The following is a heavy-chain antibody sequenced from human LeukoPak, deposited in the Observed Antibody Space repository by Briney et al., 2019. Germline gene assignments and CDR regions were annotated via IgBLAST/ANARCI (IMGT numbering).Heavy chain of an antibody. Sequence: ASVKVSCKASGYTFTSYAMHWVRQAPGQRLEWMGWINAGNGNTKYSQKFQGRVTMTRDTSTSTVYMELSSLRSGNTAVYYCARYCSGGSCSDGGFDYWGQGTLVTVSS. J-gene: IGHJ4*02. V-gene: IGHV1-3*01. CDR1: GYTFTSYA. D-gene: IGHD2-15*01. CDR2: INAGNGNT. CDR3: ARYCSGGSCSDGGFDY.